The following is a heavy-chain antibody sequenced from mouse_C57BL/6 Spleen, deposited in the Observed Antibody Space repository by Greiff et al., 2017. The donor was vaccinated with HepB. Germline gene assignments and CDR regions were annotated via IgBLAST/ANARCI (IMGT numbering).Heavy chain of an antibody. J-gene: IGHJ4*01. CDR2: IDPNSGGT. CDR1: GYTFTSYW. V-gene: IGHV1-72*01. Sequence: VKQSCKASGYTFTSYWMHWVKQRPGRGLEWIGRIDPNSGGTKYNEKFKSKATLTVDKPSSTAYLQLSSLTSEDSAVYYCARYDYGGGYYAMDYWGQGTSVTVSS. D-gene: IGHD2-4*01. CDR3: ARYDYGGGYYAMDY.